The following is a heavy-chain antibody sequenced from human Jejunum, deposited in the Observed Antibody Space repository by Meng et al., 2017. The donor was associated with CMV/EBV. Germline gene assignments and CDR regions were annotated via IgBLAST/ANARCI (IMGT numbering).Heavy chain of an antibody. CDR3: GRDQGRELINH. CDR1: GDSISMDIW. Sequence: ESGPGLGQPSWTPSLPLSASGDSISMDIWWSWVRQPPGKGLEWIGEVYHRGDTNYNPSLKSRVDISVDKSKNQFYLSLFSVTAADTAVYYCGRDQGRELINHWGQGTLVTVSS. J-gene: IGHJ4*02. D-gene: IGHD1-7*01. V-gene: IGHV4-4*02. CDR2: VYHRGDT.